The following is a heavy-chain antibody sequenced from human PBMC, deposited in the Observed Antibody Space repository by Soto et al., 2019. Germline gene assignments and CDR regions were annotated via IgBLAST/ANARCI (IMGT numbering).Heavy chain of an antibody. V-gene: IGHV5-51*01. Sequence: PGESLKISCKGSGYSFTSYWIGWVRQMPGKGLEWMGIIYPGDSDTRYSPSFQGQVTISADKSISTAYLQWSSLKASDTAMYYCARQTNILTGHENYGMDVWGQGTTVTVSS. CDR2: IYPGDSDT. CDR1: GYSFTSYW. CDR3: ARQTNILTGHENYGMDV. J-gene: IGHJ6*02. D-gene: IGHD3-9*01.